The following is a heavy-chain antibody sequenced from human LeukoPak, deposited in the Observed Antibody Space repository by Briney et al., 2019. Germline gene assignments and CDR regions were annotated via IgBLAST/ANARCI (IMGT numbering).Heavy chain of an antibody. CDR3: ARVIMVRGVPTYYYYYYMDV. CDR2: IYYSGST. CDR1: GGSISSYY. D-gene: IGHD3-10*01. J-gene: IGHJ6*03. V-gene: IGHV4-59*01. Sequence: PSETLSLTCTVSGGSISSYYWSWIRQPPGKGLEWIGYIYYSGSTNYNPSLKSRVTISVDTSKNQFSLKLSSVTAADTAVYYCARVIMVRGVPTYYYYYYMDVWGKGTTVTVSS.